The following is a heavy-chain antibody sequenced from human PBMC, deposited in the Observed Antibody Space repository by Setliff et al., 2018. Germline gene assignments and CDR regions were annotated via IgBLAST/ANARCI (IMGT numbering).Heavy chain of an antibody. D-gene: IGHD2-2*01. CDR2: VYYSGST. CDR3: ARTSTGRYFDL. CDR1: DFSVSSVYY. J-gene: IGHJ2*01. Sequence: SETLSLTCAVSDFSVSSVYYWGWIRQPPGKGLEWIANVYYSGSTYYNPSLESRVTMSVDTSKSQFSLNLYSVTAADTAVYYCARTSTGRYFDLWVPETLLVTGSS. V-gene: IGHV4-38-2*01.